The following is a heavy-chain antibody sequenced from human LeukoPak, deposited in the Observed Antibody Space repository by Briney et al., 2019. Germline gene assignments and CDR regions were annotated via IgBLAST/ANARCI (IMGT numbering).Heavy chain of an antibody. D-gene: IGHD1-7*01. CDR1: GYTFTSYD. Sequence: GASVKVSCKASGYTFTSYDINWVRQATGQGLEWMGWMNPNSGNTGYAQKFQGRVTMTRNTSISTAYMELSSLRSEDTAVYYCARLRNWNYEWRFDPWGQGTLVTVSS. J-gene: IGHJ5*02. CDR2: MNPNSGNT. V-gene: IGHV1-8*01. CDR3: ARLRNWNYEWRFDP.